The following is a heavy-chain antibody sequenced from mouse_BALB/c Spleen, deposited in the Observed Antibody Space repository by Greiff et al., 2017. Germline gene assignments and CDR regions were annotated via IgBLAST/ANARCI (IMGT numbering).Heavy chain of an antibody. Sequence: QVQLKQSGPGLVQPSQSLSITCTVSGFSLTSYGVHWVRQSPGKGLEWLGVIWSGGSTDYNAAFISRLSISKDNSKSQVFFKMNSLQANDTAIYYCATYDGYYVGAMDYWGQGTSVTVSS. CDR3: ATYDGYYVGAMDY. V-gene: IGHV2-2*02. D-gene: IGHD2-3*01. J-gene: IGHJ4*01. CDR1: GFSLTSYG. CDR2: IWSGGST.